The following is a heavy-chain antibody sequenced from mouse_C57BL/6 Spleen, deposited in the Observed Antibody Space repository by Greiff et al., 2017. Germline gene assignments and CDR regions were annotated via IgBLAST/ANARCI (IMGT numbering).Heavy chain of an antibody. CDR1: GFTFSSYA. V-gene: IGHV5-4*01. CDR2: ISDGGSYT. CDR3: ARDPSRGNSYYFDY. Sequence: EVMLVESGGGLVKPGGSLKLSCAASGFTFSSYAMSWVRQTPEKRLEWVATISDGGSYTYYPDNVKGRFTISRDNAKNNLYLQMSHLKSEDTAMYYCARDPSRGNSYYFDYGGQGTTLTVSS. J-gene: IGHJ2*01.